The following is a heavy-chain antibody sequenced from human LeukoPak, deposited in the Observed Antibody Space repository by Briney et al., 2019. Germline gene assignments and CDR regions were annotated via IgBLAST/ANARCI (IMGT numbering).Heavy chain of an antibody. Sequence: AGGSLRLSCAASGFTFSSYAMSWVRQAPGKGLEWVSAISGSGGSTYYADSMKGRFTISRDNSKNTLYLQMNSLRAEDTAVYYCATKRASGWYLDAFDIWGQGTMVTVSS. CDR1: GFTFSSYA. CDR3: ATKRASGWYLDAFDI. D-gene: IGHD6-19*01. J-gene: IGHJ3*02. V-gene: IGHV3-23*01. CDR2: ISGSGGST.